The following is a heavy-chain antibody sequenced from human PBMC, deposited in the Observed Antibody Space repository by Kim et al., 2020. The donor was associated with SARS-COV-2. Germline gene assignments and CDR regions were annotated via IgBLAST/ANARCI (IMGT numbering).Heavy chain of an antibody. Sequence: ASVKVSCKSSGFTFPKYAMHWVRQAPGQRLEWMGWINAGDGSTKYSQKFQGRVTITRDASASTAHMELNSLTSEDTAVYYCSRGAYSSGGDFWGQGTLVTVSS. CDR2: INAGDGST. D-gene: IGHD6-19*01. J-gene: IGHJ4*02. V-gene: IGHV1-3*01. CDR1: GFTFPKYA. CDR3: SRGAYSSGGDF.